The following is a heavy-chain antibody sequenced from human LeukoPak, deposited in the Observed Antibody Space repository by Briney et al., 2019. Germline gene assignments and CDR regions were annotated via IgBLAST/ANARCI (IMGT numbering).Heavy chain of an antibody. CDR1: GGTFSSYA. Sequence: ASVKVSCKASGGTFSSYAISWVRQAPGQGLEWMGGIIPIFGTANYAQKFQGRVTITTDESTSTAYMELSSLRSDDTAVHYCAREEYSSGWYWFDPWGQGTLVTVSS. V-gene: IGHV1-69*05. J-gene: IGHJ5*02. D-gene: IGHD6-19*01. CDR2: IIPIFGTA. CDR3: AREEYSSGWYWFDP.